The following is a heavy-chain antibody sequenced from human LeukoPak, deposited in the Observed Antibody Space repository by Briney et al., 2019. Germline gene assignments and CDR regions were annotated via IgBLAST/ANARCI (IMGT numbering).Heavy chain of an antibody. V-gene: IGHV4-31*11. CDR2: IYYSGST. J-gene: IGHJ6*02. CDR3: ARDPGHCSGGSCYSPAWGYYYYYGMDV. D-gene: IGHD2-15*01. Sequence: PSETLSLTCAVYGGSFSGYYWSWIRQHPGKGLEWIGYIYYSGSTYYNPSLKSRVTISVDTSKNQFSLKLSSVTAADTAVYYCARDPGHCSGGSCYSPAWGYYYYYGMDVWGQGTTVTVSS. CDR1: GGSFSGYY.